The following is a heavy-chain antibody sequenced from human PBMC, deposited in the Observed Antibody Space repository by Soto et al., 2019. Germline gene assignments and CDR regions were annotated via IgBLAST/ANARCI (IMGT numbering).Heavy chain of an antibody. CDR2: ISYDGSNK. CDR3: ARDRRGQQNADY. V-gene: IGHV3-30-3*01. D-gene: IGHD6-13*01. J-gene: IGHJ4*02. CDR1: GFTFSSYA. Sequence: GGSLRLSCAASGFTFSSYAMHWVRQAPGKGLEWVAVISYDGSNKYYADSVKGRFTISRDNSKNTLYLQMNSLRAEDTAVYYCARDRRGQQNADYWGQGTLVTVSS.